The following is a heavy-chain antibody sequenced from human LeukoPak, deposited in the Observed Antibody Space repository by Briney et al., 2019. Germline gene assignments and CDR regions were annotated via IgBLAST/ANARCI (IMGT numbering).Heavy chain of an antibody. CDR1: GFTFSDYY. Sequence: GGSLRLSCAASGFTFSDYYMSWIRQAPGKGLEWVSYISSSGSTIYYADSVEGRFTISRDNAKNSLYLQMNSLRAEDTAVYYCATKEDDFWSGYYYYYMDVWGKGTTVTVSS. J-gene: IGHJ6*03. CDR2: ISSSGSTI. V-gene: IGHV3-11*01. CDR3: ATKEDDFWSGYYYYYMDV. D-gene: IGHD3-3*01.